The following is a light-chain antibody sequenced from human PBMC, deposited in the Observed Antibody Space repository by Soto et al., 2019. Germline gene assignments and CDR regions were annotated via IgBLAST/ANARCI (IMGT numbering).Light chain of an antibody. J-gene: IGLJ3*02. CDR2: GNT. CDR1: SSNSGAGYD. V-gene: IGLV1-40*01. Sequence: QSVLTQPPSVSGAPGQSVTISCTGSSSNSGAGYDVHWYHHLPGAAPKLLIYGNTNRPSGVPDRFSGSKSGASASLAIAGLQAEDEADYYCQSYDSSLSGSVFGGGTKVTVL. CDR3: QSYDSSLSGSV.